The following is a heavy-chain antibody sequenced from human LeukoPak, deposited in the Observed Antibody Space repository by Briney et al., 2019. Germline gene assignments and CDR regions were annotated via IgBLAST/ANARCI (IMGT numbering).Heavy chain of an antibody. D-gene: IGHD2-15*01. J-gene: IGHJ4*02. Sequence: SETLSLTCTVSGGSISSGSYYWSWIRQPAGKGLEWIGEINHSGSTNYNSSLKSRVTISVDTSKNQFSLRLSSVTAADTAVYYCARVFSGGCLDYWGQGTLVTVSS. CDR2: INHSGST. CDR3: ARVFSGGCLDY. CDR1: GGSISSGSYY. V-gene: IGHV4-61*10.